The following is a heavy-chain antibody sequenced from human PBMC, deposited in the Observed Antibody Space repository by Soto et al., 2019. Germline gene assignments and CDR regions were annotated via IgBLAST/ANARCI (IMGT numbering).Heavy chain of an antibody. CDR1: GFNFANYA. D-gene: IGHD3-3*01. CDR2: ISSTGRRT. CDR3: AKVANVGVVVEYFDH. J-gene: IGHJ4*02. V-gene: IGHV3-23*01. Sequence: GSLRLSCGGSGFNFANYAMGWVRQAPGKGLEWVSGISSTGRRTYYADSVRGRFSISRDNSKNTVDLQINSLRAEDTAVYYCAKVANVGVVVEYFDHWGQGSLVTVSS.